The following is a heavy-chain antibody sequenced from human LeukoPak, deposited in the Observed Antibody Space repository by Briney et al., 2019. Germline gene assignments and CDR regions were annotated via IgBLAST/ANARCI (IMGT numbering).Heavy chain of an antibody. CDR3: ARAMYYYDSSGYSDY. CDR2: ISSSSSYI. CDR1: GFTFSSYS. J-gene: IGHJ4*02. V-gene: IGHV3-21*01. Sequence: GGSLRLSCAASGFTFSSYSMNWVRQAPGKGLEWVSSISSSSSYIYYADSVKGRFTISRDDAKNSLYLQMNSLRAEDTAVYYCARAMYYYDSSGYSDYWGQGTLVTVSS. D-gene: IGHD3-22*01.